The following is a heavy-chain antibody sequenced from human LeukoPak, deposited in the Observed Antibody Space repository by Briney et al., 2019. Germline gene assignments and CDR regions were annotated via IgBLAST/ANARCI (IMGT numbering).Heavy chain of an antibody. CDR3: AKNRNYDSSSPHY. CDR1: GYTLTELS. CDR2: FDPEDGET. V-gene: IGHV1-24*01. D-gene: IGHD3-22*01. J-gene: IGHJ4*02. Sequence: GSSVKVSCKVSGYTLTELSIHWVRQAPGTGLEWMGGFDPEDGETIYEHKFQGRVTMTEDTSTDTAYMELSRLRYEDTAVYYCAKNRNYDSSSPHYWGQGTLVTVSS.